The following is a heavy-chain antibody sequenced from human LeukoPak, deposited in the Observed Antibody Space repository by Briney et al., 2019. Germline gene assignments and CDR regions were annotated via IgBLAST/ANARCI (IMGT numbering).Heavy chain of an antibody. D-gene: IGHD6-6*01. J-gene: IGHJ4*02. CDR1: GFTFSSYW. CDR2: IKQDGSEK. V-gene: IGHV3-7*01. Sequence: GGSLRLSCAASGFTFSSYWMTWVRQAPGKGLEWVANIKQDGSEKYYVDSVKGRFTISRDNAKNSLYLHMNSLRAEDTAVYYCARVGYSSSSIDYWGQGTLVTVSS. CDR3: ARVGYSSSSIDY.